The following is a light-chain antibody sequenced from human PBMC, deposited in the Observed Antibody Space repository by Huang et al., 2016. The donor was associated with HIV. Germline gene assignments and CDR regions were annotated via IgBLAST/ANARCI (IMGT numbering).Light chain of an antibody. CDR2: DTS. J-gene: IGKJ4*01. V-gene: IGKV3-11*01. Sequence: EVILTQSPSILSLSLGGTGTISCKASQSFGSYVAWYQQRPGQSPRLLIYDTSNRGACSPTRVSGSWSGTDVTLTISGLESGDLGVFYCQQRSTWPLTFGGGTKVA. CDR1: QSFGSY. CDR3: QQRSTWPLT.